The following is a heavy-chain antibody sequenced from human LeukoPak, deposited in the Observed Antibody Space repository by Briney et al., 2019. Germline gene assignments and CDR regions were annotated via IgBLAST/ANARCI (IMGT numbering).Heavy chain of an antibody. V-gene: IGHV4-39*07. Sequence: ASETLSLTCTVSGGSISSSTYYWDWIRQPPGKGLEWIGNINYSGSSYYNPSLKSRVTISVDTSKNQLSLKLSSVTAADTAVYYCASVDYWGQGTLVTVSS. CDR3: ASVDY. CDR1: GGSISSSTYY. CDR2: INYSGSS. J-gene: IGHJ4*02.